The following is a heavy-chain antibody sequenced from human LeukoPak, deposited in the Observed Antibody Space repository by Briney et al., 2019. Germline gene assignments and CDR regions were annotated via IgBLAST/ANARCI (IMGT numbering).Heavy chain of an antibody. CDR2: ISAYNGNT. J-gene: IGHJ4*02. Sequence: GASVKVSCKASGYSFTTYGISRVRQAPGQGLEWMGWISAYNGNTNYAQKLQGRVTMTTDTSTSTAYMELRSLRSDDTAVYYCARVAAAGSLDYWGQGTLVTVSS. CDR1: GYSFTTYG. V-gene: IGHV1-18*01. D-gene: IGHD6-13*01. CDR3: ARVAAAGSLDY.